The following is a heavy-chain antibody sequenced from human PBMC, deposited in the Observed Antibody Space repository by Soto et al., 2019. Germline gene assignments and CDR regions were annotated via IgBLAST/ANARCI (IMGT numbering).Heavy chain of an antibody. J-gene: IGHJ4*02. V-gene: IGHV3-23*01. CDR1: GFTFSRDG. D-gene: IGHD4-17*01. Sequence: GGALRLSCGASGFTFSRDGMSWVRQAPGKGLEWVSLITDNGGSTYYADSVKGRFTISRDNTKNTLFLQMNSLRAEDTAVYYCAKERATTTAFDYWGQGALVTAPQ. CDR3: AKERATTTAFDY. CDR2: ITDNGGST.